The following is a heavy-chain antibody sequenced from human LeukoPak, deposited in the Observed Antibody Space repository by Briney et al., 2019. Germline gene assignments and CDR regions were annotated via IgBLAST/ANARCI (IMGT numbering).Heavy chain of an antibody. D-gene: IGHD4-17*01. CDR3: ARDADYGVTGTLFDY. J-gene: IGHJ4*02. Sequence: GGSLRLSCAASGFTFDDYGMNWVRQAPGKGLEWVSYISSSGSTIYYADSVKGRFTISRDNAKNSLYLQMNSLRAEDTAVYYCARDADYGVTGTLFDYWGQGTLVTVSS. V-gene: IGHV3-48*03. CDR2: ISSSGSTI. CDR1: GFTFDDYG.